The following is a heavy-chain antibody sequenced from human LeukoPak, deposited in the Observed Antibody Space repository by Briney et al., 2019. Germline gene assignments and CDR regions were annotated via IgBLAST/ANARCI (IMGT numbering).Heavy chain of an antibody. J-gene: IGHJ5*02. Sequence: GASVKVSCKASGYTFTSYGISWVRQAPGQGLEWMAWISAYNGNTNYAQKLQGRVTMTKDTSKSTAYMELRSLRSDDTAVYYCARDLGSVAGTRGWFDPWGQGTLVTVSS. CDR2: ISAYNGNT. V-gene: IGHV1-18*01. CDR3: ARDLGSVAGTRGWFDP. CDR1: GYTFTSYG. D-gene: IGHD6-19*01.